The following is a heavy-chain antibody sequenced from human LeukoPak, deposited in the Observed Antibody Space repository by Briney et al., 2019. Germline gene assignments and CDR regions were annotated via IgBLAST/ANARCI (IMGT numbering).Heavy chain of an antibody. V-gene: IGHV4-4*02. CDR2: IYHSGSN. Sequence: SETLSLTCAVSGGSFSSNNWWSWVRQPPGKGLEWSGEIYHSGSNKYIPSLKSRVTMSIDKSKNQFSLNLRFVTAADTAVYYCARAPDGVVEYFQYWGQGTLVTVSS. CDR3: ARAPDGVVEYFQY. J-gene: IGHJ1*01. D-gene: IGHD2-15*01. CDR1: GGSFSSNNW.